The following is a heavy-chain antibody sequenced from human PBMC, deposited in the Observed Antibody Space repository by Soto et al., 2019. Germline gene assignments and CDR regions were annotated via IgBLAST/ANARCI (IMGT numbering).Heavy chain of an antibody. CDR3: ARLHGYCINTSCSGHYALDV. D-gene: IGHD2-2*01. V-gene: IGHV4-34*01. CDR2: INHSGST. CDR1: GGSFSGYI. Sequence: SETLSLTCAVQGGSFSGYIWTWIRQPPGKGLQWIGQINHSGSTYYNPSLKSRVTISLYPSNDQFSLELDSVTAADTAVYYCARLHGYCINTSCSGHYALDVWGQGTTVTVSS. J-gene: IGHJ6*02.